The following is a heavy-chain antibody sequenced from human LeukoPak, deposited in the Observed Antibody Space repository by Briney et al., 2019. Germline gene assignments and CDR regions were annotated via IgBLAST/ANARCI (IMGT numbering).Heavy chain of an antibody. Sequence: GGSLRLSCAASGFTFSSYAMSWVRQAPGKGLEWVSAISGSGGSTYYADSVKGRFTISRDNAKNSLYLQMNSLRAEDTALYYCAKDSYSGSWSPGFDYWGQGTLVTVSS. CDR3: AKDSYSGSWSPGFDY. J-gene: IGHJ4*02. CDR2: ISGSGGST. CDR1: GFTFSSYA. D-gene: IGHD6-13*01. V-gene: IGHV3-23*01.